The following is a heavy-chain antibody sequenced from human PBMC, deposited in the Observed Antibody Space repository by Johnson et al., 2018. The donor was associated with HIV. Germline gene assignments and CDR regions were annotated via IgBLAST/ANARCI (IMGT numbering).Heavy chain of an antibody. CDR3: ARERGISGGFDF. V-gene: IGHV3-66*01. Sequence: VQLVESGGGVVQPGRSLRLSCAASGFTFSSYAMHWVRQAPGKGLEWVSVIYSGGSTYYADSVQGRFIISRDTSKNTLYFQMNSLKTEDTAIYYCARERGISGGFDFWGQGTRVSVSS. CDR1: GFTFSSYA. D-gene: IGHD2-15*01. CDR2: IYSGGST. J-gene: IGHJ3*01.